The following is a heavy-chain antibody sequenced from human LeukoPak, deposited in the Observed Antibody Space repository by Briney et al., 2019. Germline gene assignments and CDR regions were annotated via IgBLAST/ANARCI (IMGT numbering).Heavy chain of an antibody. Sequence: QPGGSLRLSCAASGFTFSSYAMSWVRQAPGKGLEWVSAISGSGGSTYYADSVKGRFTISRDNAKNTLYLQMHSLRADDTAVYYCARGSTSGWPDYFDYWGQGSVVTVSS. CDR3: ARGSTSGWPDYFDY. CDR1: GFTFSSYA. J-gene: IGHJ4*02. D-gene: IGHD6-19*01. V-gene: IGHV3-23*01. CDR2: ISGSGGST.